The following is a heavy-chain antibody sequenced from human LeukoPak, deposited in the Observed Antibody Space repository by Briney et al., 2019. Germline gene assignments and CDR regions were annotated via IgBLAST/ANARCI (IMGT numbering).Heavy chain of an antibody. CDR3: ARRHLRDAFDI. V-gene: IGHV4-39*01. Sequence: SETLSLTCTVSGGSISSSSYYWGWIRQPPGKGLEWIGSIYYSGSTYYNPSLKSRVTISVDTSKNQFSLKLSSVTAADTAVYYCARRHLRDAFDIWGQGTMVTVSS. CDR1: GGSISSSSYY. CDR2: IYYSGST. J-gene: IGHJ3*02.